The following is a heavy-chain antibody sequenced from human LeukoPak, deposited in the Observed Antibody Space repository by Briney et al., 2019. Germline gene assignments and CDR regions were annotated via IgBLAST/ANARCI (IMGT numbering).Heavy chain of an antibody. V-gene: IGHV3-23*01. Sequence: GGSLRLSCAASGFTFSSYAMSWVRQAPGKGLEWVSTISVSGGGTYYADSVKGRFTISRDNAKNSLYLQMNSLRAEDTAVYYCASSSSTFDYWGQGTLVTVSS. J-gene: IGHJ4*02. CDR1: GFTFSSYA. CDR2: ISVSGGGT. CDR3: ASSSSTFDY. D-gene: IGHD2-2*01.